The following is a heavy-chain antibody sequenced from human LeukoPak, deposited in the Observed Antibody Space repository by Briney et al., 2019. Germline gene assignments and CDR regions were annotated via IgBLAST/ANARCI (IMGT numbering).Heavy chain of an antibody. CDR1: GFTFSSSS. Sequence: GGSLRLSCAASGFTFSSSSIHWVRQAPGKGLEWVALISNDGGIKYYADSVKGRFTISRDNSKNTTYLQMNSLRADDTAVFYCARDRFNAFDIWGQGTMVTVSS. J-gene: IGHJ3*02. CDR3: ARDRFNAFDI. CDR2: ISNDGGIK. V-gene: IGHV3-30*01. D-gene: IGHD3-3*01.